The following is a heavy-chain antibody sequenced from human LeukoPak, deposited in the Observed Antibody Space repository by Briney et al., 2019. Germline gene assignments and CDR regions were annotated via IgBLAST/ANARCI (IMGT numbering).Heavy chain of an antibody. CDR1: GFTFSNAW. Sequence: GGSLRLSCAASGFTFSNAWMSWVRQAPGKGLEWVGRIKSKTDGGTTDYAAPVKGRFTISRDDSKNTLYLQMNSLKTEDTAVYCCTTDLECYYGSGSYYIRFDYWGQGTLVTVPS. J-gene: IGHJ4*02. CDR3: TTDLECYYGSGSYYIRFDY. D-gene: IGHD3-10*01. V-gene: IGHV3-15*01. CDR2: IKSKTDGGTT.